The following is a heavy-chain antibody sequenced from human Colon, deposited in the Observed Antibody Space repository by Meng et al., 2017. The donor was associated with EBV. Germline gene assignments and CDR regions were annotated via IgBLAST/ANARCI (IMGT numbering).Heavy chain of an antibody. CDR2: IYHSGST. CDR3: ARGGYYSFDY. V-gene: IGHV4-4*02. J-gene: IGHJ4*02. CDR1: GGFISSVYW. Sequence: QVRLQESGPGLVKPSETLSLTFAVSGGFISSVYWWTGVRQSPGKGLEWIGEIYHSGSTNYNPSLKSRVTISVDKSKNQFSLKLTSVTAADTAVYYCARGGYYSFDYWGQRTLVTVSS. D-gene: IGHD5-18*01.